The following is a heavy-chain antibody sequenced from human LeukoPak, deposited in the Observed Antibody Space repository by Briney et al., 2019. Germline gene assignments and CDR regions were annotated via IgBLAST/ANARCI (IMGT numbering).Heavy chain of an antibody. D-gene: IGHD2-21*01. CDR1: GFCFNTYA. V-gene: IGHV3-23*01. Sequence: GGSLRLSCAASGFCFNTYAMSWVCQAPGKGLEWVSAISGSRGSTYYADSVKGRFTISRDSSKSTVYLQMNSLSAEDTAVYYCAMCAPLSIAIGDYCGQGTLVTVSS. CDR3: AMCAPLSIAIGDY. CDR2: ISGSRGST. J-gene: IGHJ4*02.